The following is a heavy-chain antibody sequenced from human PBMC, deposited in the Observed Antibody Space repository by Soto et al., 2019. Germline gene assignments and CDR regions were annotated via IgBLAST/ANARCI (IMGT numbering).Heavy chain of an antibody. D-gene: IGHD3-16*01. CDR3: ARGPGGYYLDY. CDR2: INHSGST. CDR1: GGSFSGYY. V-gene: IGHV4-34*01. Sequence: QVQVQQRGAGLLKPSETLSLTCDVYGGSFSGYYWSWIRQPPGKGLEWIGEINHSGSTNYNPSLRSRVTISVDPSKNQSSLSLGSVTAADTAVYSCARGPGGYYLDYWGQGTLVTVSS. J-gene: IGHJ4*02.